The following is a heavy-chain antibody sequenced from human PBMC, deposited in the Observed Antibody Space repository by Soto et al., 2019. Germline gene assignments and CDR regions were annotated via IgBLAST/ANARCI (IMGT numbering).Heavy chain of an antibody. Sequence: SETLSLTCTVSGGSISSVGYSWSWIRQSPDKGLEWLGCIYPTGSTYYHPSLKSRVTISVDTSKNQFSLRLTSVTAADTAIYYCVREAYIGCGHAIHXWGQVTLVTVSX. D-gene: IGHD6-19*01. CDR2: IYPTGST. CDR3: VREAYIGCGHAIHX. V-gene: IGHV4-30-2*06. J-gene: IGHJ5*02. CDR1: GGSISSVGYS.